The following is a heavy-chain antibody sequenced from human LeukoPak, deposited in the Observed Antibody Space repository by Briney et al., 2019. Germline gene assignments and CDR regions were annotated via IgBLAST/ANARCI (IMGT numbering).Heavy chain of an antibody. CDR3: ARDRGGSYSAMDY. CDR2: ISSSSRTI. Sequence: GGSLRLSCAASGFAFSSYSMNWVRQPPGKGLEWVSFISSSSRTIYHADSVKGRFTISRDNAKNSLYLQMNSLRAEDTAVYYCARDRGGSYSAMDYWGQGTLDTVSS. V-gene: IGHV3-48*04. D-gene: IGHD1-26*01. J-gene: IGHJ4*02. CDR1: GFAFSSYS.